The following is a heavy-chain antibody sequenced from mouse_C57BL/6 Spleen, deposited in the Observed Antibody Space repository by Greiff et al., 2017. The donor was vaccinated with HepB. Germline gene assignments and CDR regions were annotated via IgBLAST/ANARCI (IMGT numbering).Heavy chain of an antibody. CDR3: TREGSKRTWFAY. D-gene: IGHD2-5*01. CDR1: GFTFSSYA. J-gene: IGHJ3*01. Sequence: DVMLVESGEGLVKPGGSLKLSCAASGFTFSSYAMSWVRQTPEKRLEWVAYISSGGDYIYYADTVKGRFTISRDNARNTLYLQMSSLKSEDTAMYYCTREGSKRTWFAYWGQGTLVTVSA. V-gene: IGHV5-9-1*02. CDR2: ISSGGDYI.